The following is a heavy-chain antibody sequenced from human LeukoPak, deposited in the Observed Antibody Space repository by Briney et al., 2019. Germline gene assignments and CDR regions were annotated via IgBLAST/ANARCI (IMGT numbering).Heavy chain of an antibody. CDR1: GDSISSSTYY. J-gene: IGHJ4*02. D-gene: IGHD4-17*01. Sequence: SETLSLTCTVSGDSISSSTYYWGWIRQSPGKGLEWIGSIYYSGGTYYNPSLKSRVTISVDTSKNQFSLNLRSVTAADTAVYFCARQDYGDAYFDCWGQGTLVTVSS. CDR2: IYYSGGT. V-gene: IGHV4-39*01. CDR3: ARQDYGDAYFDC.